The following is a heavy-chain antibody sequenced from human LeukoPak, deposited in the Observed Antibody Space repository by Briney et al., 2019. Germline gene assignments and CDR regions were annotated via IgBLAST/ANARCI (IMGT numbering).Heavy chain of an antibody. CDR3: ARDRTASDY. V-gene: IGHV3-23*01. D-gene: IGHD4-17*01. CDR2: ISGSGGTT. Sequence: GGSLRLSCAASGFTFSSYGMSWVRQAPGKGLEWVSAISGSGGTTYYADSVKGRFTISRDNAKNSLYLQMNSLRAEDTAVYYCARDRTASDYWGQGTLVTVSS. CDR1: GFTFSSYG. J-gene: IGHJ4*02.